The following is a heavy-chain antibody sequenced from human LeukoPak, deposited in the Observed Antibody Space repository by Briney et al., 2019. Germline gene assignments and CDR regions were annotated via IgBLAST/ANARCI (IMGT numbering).Heavy chain of an antibody. V-gene: IGHV3-23*01. J-gene: IGHJ4*02. Sequence: GGSLRLSCAASGFTFSSSAMSWVRQAPGKGLEWVSAISNNGGYTYFADSVQGRFTISRDNSKSTLCLQMSSLRAEDTAVYYCAKQLGYCSDGSCYFPYWGQGTLVTVSS. CDR1: GFTFSSSA. CDR2: ISNNGGYT. CDR3: AKQLGYCSDGSCYFPY. D-gene: IGHD2-15*01.